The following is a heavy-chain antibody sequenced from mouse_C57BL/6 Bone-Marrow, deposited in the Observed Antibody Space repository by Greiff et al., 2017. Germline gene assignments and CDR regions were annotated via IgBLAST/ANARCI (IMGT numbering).Heavy chain of an antibody. D-gene: IGHD2-3*01. J-gene: IGHJ4*01. V-gene: IGHV2-6*03. CDR1: GFSLTSYG. CDR3: GGRSGLLLALDY. CDR2: IWSDGST. Sequence: VKLVESGPGLVAPSQSLSISCTASGFSLTSYGVHWVRQPPGKGLEWLVEIWSDGSTTYNSAIKYGRCTIKDDYKSHAFLKMISSLTDDNAAYYCGGRSGLLLALDYWGQGTSLTVSS.